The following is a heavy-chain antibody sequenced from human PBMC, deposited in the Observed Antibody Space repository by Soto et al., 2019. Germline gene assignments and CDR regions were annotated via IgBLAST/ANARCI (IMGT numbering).Heavy chain of an antibody. V-gene: IGHV3-21*01. D-gene: IGHD3-3*01. J-gene: IGHJ6*02. CDR3: ARDFTIFGVYNGMDV. Sequence: GGSLRLSCAASGFTFSDHSVNWVRQAPGKGLEWVSSLSGSSSYIYYADSVKGRFTISRDNAKNSLYLQMNSLRVEDTAVYYCARDFTIFGVYNGMDVWGQGTTVTVSS. CDR1: GFTFSDHS. CDR2: LSGSSSYI.